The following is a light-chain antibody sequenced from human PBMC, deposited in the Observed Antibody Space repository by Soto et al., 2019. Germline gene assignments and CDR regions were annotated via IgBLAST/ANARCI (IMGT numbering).Light chain of an antibody. CDR1: QSVSNF. V-gene: IGKV3-11*01. J-gene: IGKJ5*01. CDR2: DAS. CDR3: HQRHSWPIT. Sequence: EIVLTQSPATLSLSPGEGATLSCRASQSVSNFLLWFQQKPSQAPRLLIYDASNRATGSPARFSGSGSGTDFILTISCLEPEDFAVYYCHQRHSWPITFGQGTRLEIK.